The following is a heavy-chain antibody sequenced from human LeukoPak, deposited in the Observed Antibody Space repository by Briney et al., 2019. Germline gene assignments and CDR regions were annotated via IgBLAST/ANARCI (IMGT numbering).Heavy chain of an antibody. CDR1: GYTFTGYY. CDR2: INPNSGGT. Sequence: GASVKVSCKASGYTFTGYYMHWMRQAPGQGLEWMGWINPNSGGTNYAQKFQGRVTMTRDTSISTAYMELSRLRSDDTAVYYCARHSSSVYYFDYWGRGTLVTVSS. J-gene: IGHJ4*02. CDR3: ARHSSSVYYFDY. V-gene: IGHV1-2*02. D-gene: IGHD6-6*01.